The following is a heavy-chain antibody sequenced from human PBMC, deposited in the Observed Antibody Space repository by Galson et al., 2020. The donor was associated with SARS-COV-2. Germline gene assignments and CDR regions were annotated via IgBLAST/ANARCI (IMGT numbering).Heavy chain of an antibody. CDR1: GFTFSIYA. V-gene: IGHV3-30-3*01. J-gene: IGHJ5*02. D-gene: IGHD5-12*01. Sequence: GESLKISCAASGFTFSIYAIHWVRQAPGKGLEWVAVISFDGSNRNYSDSVKGRFTVSRDHSESTVYLQMNSLRGDDTAVYYCARDSGDRNNGYNLLHLWGQGTLVTVSS. CDR3: ARDSGDRNNGYNLLHL. CDR2: ISFDGSNR.